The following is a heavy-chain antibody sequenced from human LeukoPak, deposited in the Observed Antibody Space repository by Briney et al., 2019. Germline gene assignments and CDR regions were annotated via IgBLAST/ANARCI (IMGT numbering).Heavy chain of an antibody. CDR2: INHSGST. V-gene: IGHV4-34*01. J-gene: IGHJ4*02. CDR1: GGSFSSGDYY. D-gene: IGHD3-10*01. CDR3: ARGGYYYGSGSIPH. Sequence: SETLSLTCTVSGGSFSSGDYYWSWIRQPPGKGLEWIGEINHSGSTNYNPSLKSRVTISVDTSKNQFSLKLSSVTAADTAVYYCARGGYYYGSGSIPHWGQGTLVTVSS.